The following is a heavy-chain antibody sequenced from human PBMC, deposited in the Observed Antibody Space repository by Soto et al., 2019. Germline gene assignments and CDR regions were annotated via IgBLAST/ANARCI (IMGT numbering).Heavy chain of an antibody. CDR1: GFTFTTYG. D-gene: IGHD3-3*01. Sequence: QVQLVQSGAEVKKPGASVKVSCKASGFTFTTYGITWVRQAPGQGLEWMGWVSAYNGNTNYAQNLQGRVTMTTDTSTSKAYMELRSLRSDDTAMYYCAREEWYLLKAIDYWGQGTLVTVSS. V-gene: IGHV1-18*01. CDR2: VSAYNGNT. J-gene: IGHJ4*02. CDR3: AREEWYLLKAIDY.